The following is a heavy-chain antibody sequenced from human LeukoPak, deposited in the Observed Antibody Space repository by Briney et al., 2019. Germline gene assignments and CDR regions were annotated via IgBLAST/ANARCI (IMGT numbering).Heavy chain of an antibody. CDR1: GFTFSSYS. D-gene: IGHD6-13*01. CDR3: ARDSKGHSSSWYNSDGLDY. Sequence: TGGSLRLSCAASGFTFSSYSMNWVRQAPGKGLEWVSSISSSSSYIYYADSVKGRFTISRDNAKNSLYLQMNSLRAEDTAVYYCARDSKGHSSSWYNSDGLDYWGQGTLVTVSS. V-gene: IGHV3-21*01. CDR2: ISSSSSYI. J-gene: IGHJ4*02.